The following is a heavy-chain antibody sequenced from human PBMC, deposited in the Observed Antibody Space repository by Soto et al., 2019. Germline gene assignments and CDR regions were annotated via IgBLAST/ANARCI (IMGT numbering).Heavy chain of an antibody. CDR1: GFTFSDYY. V-gene: IGHV3-11*01. D-gene: IGHD4-17*01. J-gene: IGHJ6*03. Sequence: PGGSLRLSCAASGFTFSDYYMNWIRQAPGKGLEWVSYISGSGSTLYYADSVEGRFTISRDNAKNSLYLQMNSLRAEDTAVYYCARGPYGDPFLGMDVWGKGTKVTVSS. CDR3: ARGPYGDPFLGMDV. CDR2: ISGSGSTL.